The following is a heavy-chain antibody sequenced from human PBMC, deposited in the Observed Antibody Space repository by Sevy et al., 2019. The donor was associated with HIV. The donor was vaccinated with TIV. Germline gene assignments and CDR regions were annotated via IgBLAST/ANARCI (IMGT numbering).Heavy chain of an antibody. CDR1: GGSISSGGYY. CDR3: AGDGGVSGAFDI. V-gene: IGHV4-31*03. CDR2: IYYSGST. D-gene: IGHD2-8*02. Sequence: SETLSLTCTVSGGSISSGGYYWSWIRQHPGKGLEWIGYIYYSGSTYYNPSLKSRVTISVDTSKNQFSLKLSSVTAADAAVYYCAGDGGVSGAFDIWGQGTMVTVSS. J-gene: IGHJ3*02.